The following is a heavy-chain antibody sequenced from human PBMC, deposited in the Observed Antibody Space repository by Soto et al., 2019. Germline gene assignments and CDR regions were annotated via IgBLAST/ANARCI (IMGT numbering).Heavy chain of an antibody. D-gene: IGHD6-6*01. CDR2: IYYSGST. V-gene: IGHV4-59*08. Sequence: SETLSLTCTVSGGSISSYYWSWIRQPAGKGLEWVGYIYYSGSTNYNPSLKSRVTISVDTSKNQFSLKLRSVTAADTAVYYCARLDGSSDNDYYYGMDVCGQGTTVTVSS. CDR3: ARLDGSSDNDYYYGMDV. CDR1: GGSISSYY. J-gene: IGHJ6*01.